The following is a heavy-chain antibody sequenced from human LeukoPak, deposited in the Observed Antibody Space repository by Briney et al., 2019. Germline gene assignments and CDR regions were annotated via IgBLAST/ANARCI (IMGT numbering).Heavy chain of an antibody. D-gene: IGHD2-2*01. CDR2: ISAYNGNT. Sequence: ASVKVSCKASGYTFTSHGISWVRQAPGQGLEWMGWISAYNGNTNYAQKFQGRVTMTTDTSTSTAYMELRSLRSDDTAVYYCARKGYCGSTSCYGYYYYCGMDVWGQGTTVTVSS. CDR1: GYTFTSHG. CDR3: ARKGYCGSTSCYGYYYYCGMDV. V-gene: IGHV1-18*01. J-gene: IGHJ6*02.